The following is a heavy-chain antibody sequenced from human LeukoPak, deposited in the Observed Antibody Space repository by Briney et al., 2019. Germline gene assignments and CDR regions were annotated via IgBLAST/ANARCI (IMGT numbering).Heavy chain of an antibody. J-gene: IGHJ4*02. Sequence: SETLSLTCTISGGSISSYYWSWIRQPPGKGLEWIGYIYYSGNTNYNPSLKSRVTISVDTSKNQFSLKLTSVTAADTAVYYCARAPGGNPTTHYFDYWGQGALVTVSS. CDR1: GGSISSYY. D-gene: IGHD1-14*01. CDR3: ARAPGGNPTTHYFDY. V-gene: IGHV4-59*01. CDR2: IYYSGNT.